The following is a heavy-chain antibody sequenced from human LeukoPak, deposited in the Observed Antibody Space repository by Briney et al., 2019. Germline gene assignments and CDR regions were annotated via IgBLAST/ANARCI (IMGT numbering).Heavy chain of an antibody. J-gene: IGHJ4*02. Sequence: GTLRLSCAASGFTFSSYGMSWVRQAPGKGLEWIGSIYYSGSTNYNPSLKSRVTMSVDTSKNQFSLKLSSVTAADTAVYYCARESYDSSGYYDYWGQGTLVTVSS. CDR1: GFTFSSYG. CDR3: ARESYDSSGYYDY. V-gene: IGHV4-59*12. D-gene: IGHD3-22*01. CDR2: IYYSGST.